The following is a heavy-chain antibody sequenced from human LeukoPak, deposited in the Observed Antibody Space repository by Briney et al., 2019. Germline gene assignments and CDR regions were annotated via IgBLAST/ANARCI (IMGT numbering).Heavy chain of an antibody. CDR3: ARDPKGENWFDP. D-gene: IGHD1-26*01. J-gene: IGHJ5*02. CDR2: ISYDGSNK. V-gene: IGHV3-30*04. CDR1: GFTFSSYA. Sequence: AGGSLRLSCAASGFTFSSYAMHWVRQAPGKGLEWVAVISYDGSNKYYADSVKGRFTISRDNSKNTLYLQMNSLRAEDTAVYYCARDPKGENWFDPWGQGTLVTVSS.